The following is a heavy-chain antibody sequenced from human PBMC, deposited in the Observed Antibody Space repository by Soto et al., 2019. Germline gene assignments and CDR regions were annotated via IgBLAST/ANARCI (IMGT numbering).Heavy chain of an antibody. CDR2: IHHSGGT. D-gene: IGHD3-10*02. CDR3: VRGVLS. J-gene: IGHJ1*01. V-gene: IGHV4-31*02. Sequence: WTWIRQHPGKGLEWIGNIHHSGGTFYNPSLKSRVSISVDTSKNQFSLKLSSVTAADTAVDVCVRGVLSWGQGTLVTVSS.